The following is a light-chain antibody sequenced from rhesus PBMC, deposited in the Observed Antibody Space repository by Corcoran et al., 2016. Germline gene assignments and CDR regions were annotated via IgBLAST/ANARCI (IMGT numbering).Light chain of an antibody. Sequence: DIQMTQSPSSLSASVGDRVTITCRASQDINNYLSWYQQKPGKAPKPLIYYASNLETGVPSRFSGSRSGTDYTLTIRSLQPEDIATYYCQQYNNSPLTFGGGTKVEI. CDR2: YAS. CDR3: QQYNNSPLT. J-gene: IGKJ4*01. V-gene: IGKV1-66*01. CDR1: QDINNY.